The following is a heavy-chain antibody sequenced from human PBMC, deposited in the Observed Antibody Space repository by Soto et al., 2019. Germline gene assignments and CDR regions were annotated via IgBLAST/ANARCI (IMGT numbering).Heavy chain of an antibody. CDR1: GYIFTDNY. Sequence: GASVKVTCKASGYIFTDNYRQWVRQAPGQELGWMGRINPNSGGTNYAQKLQGRVTMTTDTSTSTAYMELRSLRSDDTAVYYCARECLDIVVVPAAIAVAQESNYYHYYYMDVWGKGTTVTVSS. D-gene: IGHD2-2*02. J-gene: IGHJ6*03. CDR2: INPNSGGT. V-gene: IGHV1-2*06. CDR3: ARECLDIVVVPAAIAVAQESNYYHYYYMDV.